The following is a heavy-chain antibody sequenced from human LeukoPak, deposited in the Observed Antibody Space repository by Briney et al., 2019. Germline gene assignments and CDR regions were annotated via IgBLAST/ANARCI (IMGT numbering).Heavy chain of an antibody. Sequence: GGSLRLSCAASGFTFSSYGMHWVRQAPGKGLEWVAVISYDGSNKYYADSVKGRFTISRDNSKNTLYLQMNSLRAEDTAVYYSAKELSITIFGVVIPYYYYGMDVWGQGTTVTVSS. CDR3: AKELSITIFGVVIPYYYYGMDV. CDR2: ISYDGSNK. CDR1: GFTFSSYG. J-gene: IGHJ6*02. D-gene: IGHD3-3*01. V-gene: IGHV3-30*18.